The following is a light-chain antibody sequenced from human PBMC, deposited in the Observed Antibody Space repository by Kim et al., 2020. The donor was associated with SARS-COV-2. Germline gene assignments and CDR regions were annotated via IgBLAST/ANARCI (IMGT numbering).Light chain of an antibody. CDR1: NIGSKR. V-gene: IGLV3-21*04. J-gene: IGLJ2*01. Sequence: ATGNTARISCGGNNIGSKRLHWYQQKPGQAPVLVIYYDSDRPSGIPERFSGSNSGNTATLTISRVEAGDEADYYCQVWDSSSDHVVFGGGTQLTVL. CDR3: QVWDSSSDHVV. CDR2: YDS.